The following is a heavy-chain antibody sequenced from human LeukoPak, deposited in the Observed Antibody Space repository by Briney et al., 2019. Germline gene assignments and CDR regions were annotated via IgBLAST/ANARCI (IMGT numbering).Heavy chain of an antibody. J-gene: IGHJ4*02. V-gene: IGHV3-48*03. Sequence: PGGSLRLSCAASGFTFSSYEMNWVRQAPGKGLEWVSYISSSGSTIYYADSVKGRFTISRDNAKNSLYLQMNSLRAEDTAVYYCARDSPLKYCSGGSCLFLWGQGTLVTVSS. CDR3: ARDSPLKYCSGGSCLFL. CDR1: GFTFSSYE. CDR2: ISSSGSTI. D-gene: IGHD2-15*01.